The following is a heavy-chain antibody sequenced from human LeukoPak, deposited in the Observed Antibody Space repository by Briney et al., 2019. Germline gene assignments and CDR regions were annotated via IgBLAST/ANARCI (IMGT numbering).Heavy chain of an antibody. CDR1: GFTFSSYW. J-gene: IGHJ4*02. D-gene: IGHD3-10*01. Sequence: GGSLRLSCADSGFTFSSYWVTWVRQAPGKGLEWVANINQDGSKKDHVDSVKGRFTISRDNAKKTLYLQMDSLRTDDTAVYYCTTDRGYSTLDDWGQGTLVTVSS. CDR3: TTDRGYSTLDD. CDR2: INQDGSKK. V-gene: IGHV3-7*01.